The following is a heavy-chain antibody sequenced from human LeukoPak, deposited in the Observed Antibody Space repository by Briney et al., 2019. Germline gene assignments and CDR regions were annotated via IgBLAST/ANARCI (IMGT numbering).Heavy chain of an antibody. V-gene: IGHV4-4*07. D-gene: IGHD6-19*01. Sequence: SETLSLTCTVSGGSISSYYWSWIRQPAGKGLEWIGRIYTSGSTNYNPSLKSRVTMSVDTSKNKFSLKLSSVTAADTAVYYCARDFSSGWYLGPYYFDYWGQGTLVTVSS. CDR3: ARDFSSGWYLGPYYFDY. CDR2: IYTSGST. J-gene: IGHJ4*02. CDR1: GGSISSYY.